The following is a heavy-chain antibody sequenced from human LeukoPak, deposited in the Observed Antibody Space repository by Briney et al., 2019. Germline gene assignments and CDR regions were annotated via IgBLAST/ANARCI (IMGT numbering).Heavy chain of an antibody. V-gene: IGHV3-23*01. CDR3: ARDYYVTD. J-gene: IGHJ4*02. CDR2: ISRSGSTP. CDR1: GFTFSSYD. Sequence: GGSLRLSCEGSGFTFSSYDLSWVRQAQGKGLEWVAAISRSGSTPYYAASVKGRFTISRDNSKNTLYLQMNSLRAEDTAVYYCARDYYVTDWGQGTLVTVSS. D-gene: IGHD3-10*02.